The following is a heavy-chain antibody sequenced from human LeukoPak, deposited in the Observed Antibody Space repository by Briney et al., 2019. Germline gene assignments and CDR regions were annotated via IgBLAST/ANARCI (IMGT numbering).Heavy chain of an antibody. D-gene: IGHD2-21*01. V-gene: IGHV3-74*01. CDR2: INSDGSST. J-gene: IGHJ3*02. CDR1: GFTFSSYW. Sequence: GGSLRLSCAASGFTFSSYWMHWVRQAPGKGLVWVSRINSDGSSTSYADSVKGRFTISRDNAKNTLYLQMNSLRAEDTAVYYCAREKPGIAAFDIWGHGTMVTVSS. CDR3: AREKPGIAAFDI.